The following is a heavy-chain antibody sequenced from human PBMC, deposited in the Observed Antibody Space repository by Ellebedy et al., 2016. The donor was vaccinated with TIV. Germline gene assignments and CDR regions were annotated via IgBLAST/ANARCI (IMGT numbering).Heavy chain of an antibody. V-gene: IGHV3-30*04. CDR1: GFTFGDYA. CDR2: ISYDGTKK. J-gene: IGHJ6*03. Sequence: GESLKISXTASGFTFGDYAMSWFRQAPGKGLEWVAGISYDGTKKYYADSVKGRFTFSRDDSKNTLDLQMNSLRAEDTAVYYCAREPHSSSSLLVNLRRYYYYYMDVWGKGTTVTVSS. D-gene: IGHD6-6*01. CDR3: AREPHSSSSLLVNLRRYYYYYMDV.